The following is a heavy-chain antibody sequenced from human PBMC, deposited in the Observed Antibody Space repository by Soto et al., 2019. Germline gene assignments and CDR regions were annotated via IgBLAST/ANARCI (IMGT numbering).Heavy chain of an antibody. CDR1: GFTFSSYA. D-gene: IGHD5-12*01. V-gene: IGHV3-64D*08. J-gene: IGHJ4*02. CDR3: VNWGDVDIVATTNFDY. CDR2: ISSNGGST. Sequence: GGSLRLSCSASGFTFSSYAMHWVRQAPGKGLEYVSAISSNGGSTYYADSVKGRFTISRDNSKNTLYLQMSSLRAEDTAVYYCVNWGDVDIVATTNFDYWGQGTLVTVSS.